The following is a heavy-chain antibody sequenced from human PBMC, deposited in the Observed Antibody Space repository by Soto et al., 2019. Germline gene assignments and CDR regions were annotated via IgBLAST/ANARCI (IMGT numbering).Heavy chain of an antibody. D-gene: IGHD3-22*01. CDR1: GFTFSSYW. CDR2: INSDGSST. CDR3: ARDSLTIEKNYYDSIPNDY. J-gene: IGHJ4*02. Sequence: GGSLRLSCAASGFTFSSYWMHWVRQAPGKGLVWVSRINSDGSSTSYADSVKGRFTISRDNAKNTLYLQMNSLRAEDTAVYYCARDSLTIEKNYYDSIPNDYWGQGTLVTVSS. V-gene: IGHV3-74*01.